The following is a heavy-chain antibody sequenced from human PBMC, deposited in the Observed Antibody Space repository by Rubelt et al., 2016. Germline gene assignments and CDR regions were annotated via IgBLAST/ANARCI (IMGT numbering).Heavy chain of an antibody. CDR1: GYTLTELS. D-gene: IGHD3-10*01. CDR3: ATRSRWFGEIDRYFDY. V-gene: IGHV1-24*01. CDR2: FDPEDGET. J-gene: IGHJ4*02. Sequence: QVQLVQSGAEVKKPGASVKVSCKVSGYTLTELSMHWARQAPGKGLEWMGGFDPEDGETIYAQKFQGRVTMTEDTSTDTAYMGLSSLRSEDTAVYYCATRSRWFGEIDRYFDYWGQGTRVTVSS.